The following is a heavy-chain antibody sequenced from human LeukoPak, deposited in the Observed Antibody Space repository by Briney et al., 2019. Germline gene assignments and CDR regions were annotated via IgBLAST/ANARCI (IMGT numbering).Heavy chain of an antibody. CDR2: INPDGRDT. D-gene: IGHD2-21*02. V-gene: IGHV3-7*01. J-gene: IGHJ1*01. CDR1: GFTFNRCW. Sequence: GGSLRLSCVVSGFTFNRCWMNWVRQAPGKGLEWVAHINPDGRDTYYVDSVKGRFTISRDNAQNSMYLQMNSLRVEDTAVYYCTSWGDTAAEYFQRWGQGTLVTVSS. CDR3: TSWGDTAAEYFQR.